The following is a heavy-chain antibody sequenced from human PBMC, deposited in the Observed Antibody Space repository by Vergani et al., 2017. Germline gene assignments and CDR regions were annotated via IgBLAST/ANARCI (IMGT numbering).Heavy chain of an antibody. CDR2: MYHSGST. J-gene: IGHJ3*02. Sequence: QVQLQESGPGLVKPSQTLSLTCTVSGSPISSGDYYWSWIRQPPGKELEWIGYMYHSGSTNYNPSLETRVTISVDTSKNQFSLKLSSVTAADTAVYYCARSYTSSWYGDSFDIWGQGTMVTVSS. V-gene: IGHV4-61*08. CDR1: GSPISSGDYY. D-gene: IGHD6-13*01. CDR3: ARSYTSSWYGDSFDI.